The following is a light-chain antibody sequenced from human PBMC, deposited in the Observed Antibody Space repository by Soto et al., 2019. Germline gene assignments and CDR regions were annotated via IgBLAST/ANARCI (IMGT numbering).Light chain of an antibody. J-gene: IGLJ1*01. V-gene: IGLV2-23*01. CDR2: EGS. CDR1: SSDVGSYNF. CDR3: GSYASSSSWG. Sequence: QSALTQPASLSGSPGKSITISCTGTSSDVGSYNFVSWYQEHPGTAPKVMIYEGSKRPSGVYNRLYCSKSGNTASLTLSGLQSEHEDYSYCGSYASSSSWGFVTGTKVTVL.